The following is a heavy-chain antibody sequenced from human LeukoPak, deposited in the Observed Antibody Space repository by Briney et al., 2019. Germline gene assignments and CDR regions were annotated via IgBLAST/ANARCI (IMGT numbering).Heavy chain of an antibody. CDR2: ISGSVGSP. Sequence: GGSLRLSCAASGFTFSSYAMRWVRQAPGKGLEWVSAISGSVGSPYYADSVKGRVTISRDNFKNTLYLQMNSLRAEDTAVYYCAKQPDGKQQLVLVDYWGQGTLVTVSS. V-gene: IGHV3-23*01. CDR1: GFTFSSYA. CDR3: AKQPDGKQQLVLVDY. D-gene: IGHD6-13*01. J-gene: IGHJ4*02.